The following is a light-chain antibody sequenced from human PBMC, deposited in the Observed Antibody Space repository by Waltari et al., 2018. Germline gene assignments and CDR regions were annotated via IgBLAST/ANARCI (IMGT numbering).Light chain of an antibody. CDR3: LLYMGSGIWV. CDR1: SGSVSIRPY. Sequence: QTVVTQEPSFSVSPGGTVTLTCGLSSGSVSIRPYPSWYQQTPGQAPRTLIYNTNIRSSGVPDRFSGSILGSKAALTITGAQADDESHYYCLLYMGSGIWVFGGGTKLTVL. CDR2: NTN. V-gene: IGLV8-61*01. J-gene: IGLJ3*02.